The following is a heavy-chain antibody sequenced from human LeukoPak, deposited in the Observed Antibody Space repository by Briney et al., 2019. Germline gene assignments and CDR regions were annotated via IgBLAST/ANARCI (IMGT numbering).Heavy chain of an antibody. CDR2: LSGSAGGT. J-gene: IGHJ4*02. Sequence: PGGSLRLSCGVSGITLSNYGMSWVRQAPGKGLEWVAGLSGSAGGTNYADSVKGRFTISRDNSKNTLFLQMDRLRAEDTALYFCAKRGVVVRVFLVGFHKEAYYFDSWGRGAQVTVSS. CDR3: AKRGVVVRVFLVGFHKEAYYFDS. CDR1: GITLSNYG. V-gene: IGHV3-23*01. D-gene: IGHD3-16*02.